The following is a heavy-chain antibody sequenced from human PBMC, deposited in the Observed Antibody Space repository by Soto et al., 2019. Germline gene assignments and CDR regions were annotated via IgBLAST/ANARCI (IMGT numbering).Heavy chain of an antibody. J-gene: IGHJ4*02. V-gene: IGHV1-18*01. CDR1: GYTFTSYG. Sequence: QVQLVQSGAEVKKPGASVKVSCKASGYTFTSYGISWVRQAPGQGLEWMGWISAYNGNTNYAQKLQGRVTMTTDTSXXTAYMELRSLRSDDTAVYYCARDFYYDSRGYYYRYWGQGTLVTVSS. CDR2: ISAYNGNT. D-gene: IGHD3-22*01. CDR3: ARDFYYDSRGYYYRY.